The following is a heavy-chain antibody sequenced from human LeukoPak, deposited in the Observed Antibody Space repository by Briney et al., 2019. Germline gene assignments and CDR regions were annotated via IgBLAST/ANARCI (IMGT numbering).Heavy chain of an antibody. CDR2: ISGSGGST. J-gene: IGHJ3*02. D-gene: IGHD3-10*01. V-gene: IGHV3-23*01. Sequence: GGSLRLSCAASGFTFSIYGMSWVRQAPGKGLGWVSAISGSGGSTYYADSVKGRFTISRDNSKNTLYLQMNSLRAEDTAVYYCAKDGGAMVRGVIIPDDAFDIWGQGTMVTVSS. CDR1: GFTFSIYG. CDR3: AKDGGAMVRGVIIPDDAFDI.